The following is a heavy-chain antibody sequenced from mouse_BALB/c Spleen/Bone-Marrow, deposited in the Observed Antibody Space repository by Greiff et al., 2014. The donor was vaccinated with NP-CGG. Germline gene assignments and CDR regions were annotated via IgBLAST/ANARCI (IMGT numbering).Heavy chain of an antibody. Sequence: QVQLQQSGAELVRPGASVKLSCKASGYTFTSYWINWVKQRPGQGLEWIGNIYPCDSNTNYNKKFKDKATLTVDKSSSTAYMQRSSPASEDAADHYCTGETRFAYWGQGTLVTVSA. J-gene: IGHJ3*01. CDR2: IYPCDSNT. D-gene: IGHD2-13*01. CDR3: TGETRFAY. V-gene: IGHV1-69*02. CDR1: GYTFTSYW.